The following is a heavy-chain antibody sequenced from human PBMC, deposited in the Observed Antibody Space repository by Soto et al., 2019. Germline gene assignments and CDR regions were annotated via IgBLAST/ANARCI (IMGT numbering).Heavy chain of an antibody. CDR2: IYYSGST. CDR3: ARGVGGYDFWSGYPNPYYFDY. Sequence: SETLSLTCTVSGGSISSYYWSWIRQPPGKGLEWIGYIYYSGSTNYNPSLKSRVTISVDTSKSQFSLKLSSVTAADTAVYYCARGVGGYDFWSGYPNPYYFDYWGQGTLVTVSS. D-gene: IGHD3-3*01. V-gene: IGHV4-59*01. J-gene: IGHJ4*02. CDR1: GGSISSYY.